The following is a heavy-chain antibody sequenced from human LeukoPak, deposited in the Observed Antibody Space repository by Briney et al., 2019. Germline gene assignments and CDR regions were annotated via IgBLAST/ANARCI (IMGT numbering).Heavy chain of an antibody. V-gene: IGHV4-39*07. CDR2: VPYRGTT. Sequence: SETLSLTCTVSGGSFSTSTYYWGWVRQPPGKGLEWLGSVPYRGTTYYIPSLKSRVTISVDTSKNQFSLKLSSVTAADTAVYYCARDTAMAVTFDYWGQGTLVTVSS. CDR3: ARDTAMAVTFDY. D-gene: IGHD5-18*01. CDR1: GGSFSTSTYY. J-gene: IGHJ4*02.